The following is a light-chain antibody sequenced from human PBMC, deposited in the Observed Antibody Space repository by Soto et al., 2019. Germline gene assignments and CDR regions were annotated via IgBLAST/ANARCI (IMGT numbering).Light chain of an antibody. J-gene: IGKJ2*01. Sequence: QLTQSPSFLSASVGDRVTITCRASQAIANYLGWYQQRPGKAPTLLLHAASTLHSGVPSRFSGSGYGTDFTLTINNLQPEDSATYFCQQLNIYPSTFGQGTNLEIK. V-gene: IGKV1-9*01. CDR1: QAIANY. CDR2: AAS. CDR3: QQLNIYPST.